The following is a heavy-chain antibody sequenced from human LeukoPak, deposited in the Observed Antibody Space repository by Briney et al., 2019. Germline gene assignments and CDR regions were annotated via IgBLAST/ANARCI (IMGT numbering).Heavy chain of an antibody. Sequence: ASVKVSCKASGYTFTSYGISWVRQAPGQGLEWMGWISAYNGNTNYAQKLQGRVTMTTDTSTSTAYMELRSLRSDDTAVYYCARDAAYYYDSSGYFSLDYYYYYMDVWGKGTTVTISS. J-gene: IGHJ6*03. CDR1: GYTFTSYG. CDR2: ISAYNGNT. CDR3: ARDAAYYYDSSGYFSLDYYYYYMDV. D-gene: IGHD3-22*01. V-gene: IGHV1-18*01.